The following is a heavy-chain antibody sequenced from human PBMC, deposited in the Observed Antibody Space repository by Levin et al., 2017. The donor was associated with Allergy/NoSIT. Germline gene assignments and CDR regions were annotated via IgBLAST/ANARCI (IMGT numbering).Heavy chain of an antibody. J-gene: IGHJ3*02. CDR1: GFTFSGSA. V-gene: IGHV3-73*01. D-gene: IGHD5-18*01. CDR3: TRIAGDVGYALDI. CDR2: IRSRANNYAT. Sequence: KVSCAASGFTFSGSAMHWVRQASGKGLEWVGRIRSRANNYATAYSASVKGRFTISRDDSKNTAYLQMNSLRTEDTAVYYCTRIAGDVGYALDIWGQGTMVTVSS.